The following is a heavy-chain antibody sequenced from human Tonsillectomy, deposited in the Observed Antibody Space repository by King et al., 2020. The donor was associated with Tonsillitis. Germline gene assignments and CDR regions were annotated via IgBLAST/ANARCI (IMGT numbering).Heavy chain of an antibody. V-gene: IGHV4-59*01. CDR2: IYYSGTT. Sequence: QLQESGPGLVKPSETLSLTCTVSGGSISSYYWSWIRQPPGKGLEWIGYIYYSGTTNYNPSLKSRVTISVDTSKNQFSLKLSSVTAADTGAYYCARGWLGGQQLVPGWFDPWGQGTLVTVSS. D-gene: IGHD6-13*01. CDR1: GGSISSYY. CDR3: ARGWLGGQQLVPGWFDP. J-gene: IGHJ5*02.